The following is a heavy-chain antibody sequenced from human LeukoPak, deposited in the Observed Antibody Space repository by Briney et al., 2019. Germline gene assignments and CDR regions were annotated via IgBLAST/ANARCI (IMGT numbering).Heavy chain of an antibody. CDR1: GYTFTAYY. CDR2: INPNSGDT. Sequence: GASVKVSCKASGYTFTAYYMHWVRQAPGQGLEWMGWINPNSGDTNYAQKFQGRVTMTRDMSTSTDYMELSSLRSEDTAVDYCARDNSVGDIAWWFDPWGQGTLVTVSS. V-gene: IGHV1-2*02. D-gene: IGHD3-10*01. CDR3: ARDNSVGDIAWWFDP. J-gene: IGHJ5*02.